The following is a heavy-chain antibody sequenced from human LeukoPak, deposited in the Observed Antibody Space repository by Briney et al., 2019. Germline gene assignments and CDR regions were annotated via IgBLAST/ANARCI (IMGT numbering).Heavy chain of an antibody. Sequence: ATVNVSCKASGYTYTANYMHWVRHAPGQALEWMGWINPRSGGTNYGEKFRGRVTRTRDTSITTAYMELSSLRFDDTAVYYCARGSGTSWFDYWGQGTLVTVSS. V-gene: IGHV1-2*02. D-gene: IGHD2-2*01. J-gene: IGHJ4*02. CDR1: GYTYTANY. CDR2: INPRSGGT. CDR3: ARGSGTSWFDY.